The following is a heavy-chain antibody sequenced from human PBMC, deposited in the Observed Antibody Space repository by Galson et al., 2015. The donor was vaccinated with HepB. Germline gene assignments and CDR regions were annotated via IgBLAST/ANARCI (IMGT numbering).Heavy chain of an antibody. CDR2: IWYDGSNK. D-gene: IGHD1-26*01. CDR1: GFTFSSYG. V-gene: IGHV3-33*01. J-gene: IGHJ4*02. CDR3: ARDGASGGRYSGRAFDY. Sequence: SLRLSCAASGFTFSSYGMHWVRQAPGKGLEWVAVIWYDGSNKYYADSVKGRFTISRDNSKNTLYLQMNSLRAEDTAVYYCARDGASGGRYSGRAFDYWGQGTLVTVSS.